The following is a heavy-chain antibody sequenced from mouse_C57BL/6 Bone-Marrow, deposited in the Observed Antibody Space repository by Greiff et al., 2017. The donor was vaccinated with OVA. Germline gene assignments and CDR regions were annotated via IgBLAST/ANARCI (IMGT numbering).Heavy chain of an antibody. CDR3: ARLRITTVVDYYAMDY. CDR1: GFTFSDYY. Sequence: EVQLVESGGGLVQPGGSLKLSCAASGFTFSDYYMYWVRQTPEKRLEWVATISSGGSYTYYPDSVKGRFTISRDNAKNTLYLQMSSLKSEDTAMYYCARLRITTVVDYYAMDYWGQGTSVTVSS. J-gene: IGHJ4*01. CDR2: ISSGGSYT. V-gene: IGHV5-4*02. D-gene: IGHD1-1*01.